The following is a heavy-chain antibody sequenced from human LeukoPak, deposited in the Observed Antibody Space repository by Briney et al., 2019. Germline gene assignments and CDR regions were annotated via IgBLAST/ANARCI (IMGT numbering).Heavy chain of an antibody. V-gene: IGHV1-2*02. CDR1: GYTFTGYY. J-gene: IGHJ4*02. Sequence: SVKVSCKASGYTFTGYYMHWVRQAPGQGLEWMGWINPNSGGTNYAQKFQGRVTMTRETSISTAYMELGRLRSDDTAVYYCAMPDYGGKGETYYFDYWGQGTLVTVSS. CDR3: AMPDYGGKGETYYFDY. D-gene: IGHD4-23*01. CDR2: INPNSGGT.